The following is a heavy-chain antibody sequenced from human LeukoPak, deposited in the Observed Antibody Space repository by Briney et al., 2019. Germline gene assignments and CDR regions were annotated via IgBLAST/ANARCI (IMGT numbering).Heavy chain of an antibody. CDR3: AKGERGQLVMGLLFDY. D-gene: IGHD6-6*01. CDR1: GFTFSSYA. V-gene: IGHV3-23*01. CDR2: ISGSGGSS. J-gene: IGHJ4*02. Sequence: PGGSLRLSCAASGFTFSSYAMSWVRQAPGKGLEWVSAISGSGGSSYYADSVKGRFTISRDNSKNTLYLQMNSLRAEDTAVYYCAKGERGQLVMGLLFDYWGQGTLVTVSS.